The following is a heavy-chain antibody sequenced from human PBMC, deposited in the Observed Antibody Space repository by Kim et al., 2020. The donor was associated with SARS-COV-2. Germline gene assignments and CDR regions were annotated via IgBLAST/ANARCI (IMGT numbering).Heavy chain of an antibody. V-gene: IGHV1-69*13. Sequence: SVKVSCKASGGTFSSYAISWVRQAPGQGLEWMGGIIPIFGTANYAQKFQGRVTITADESTSTAYMELSSLRSEDTAVYYCATRDYGDHYYFDYWGQGTLVTVSS. CDR3: ATRDYGDHYYFDY. D-gene: IGHD4-17*01. CDR1: GGTFSSYA. J-gene: IGHJ4*02. CDR2: IIPIFGTA.